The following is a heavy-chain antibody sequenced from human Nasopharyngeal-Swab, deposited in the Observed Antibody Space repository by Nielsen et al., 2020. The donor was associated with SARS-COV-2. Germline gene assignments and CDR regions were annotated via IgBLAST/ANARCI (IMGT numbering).Heavy chain of an antibody. CDR1: GFTFSSYA. CDR3: ARGEAAADFYYYGMDV. CDR2: ISYDGGNK. Sequence: GGSLRLSCAASGFTFSSYAMHWVRQAPGKGLEWVAVISYDGGNKYYADSVKGRFTISRDNSKNTLYLQMNSLRAEDTAVYYCARGEAAADFYYYGMDVWGQGTTVTVSS. D-gene: IGHD6-13*01. J-gene: IGHJ6*02. V-gene: IGHV3-30-3*01.